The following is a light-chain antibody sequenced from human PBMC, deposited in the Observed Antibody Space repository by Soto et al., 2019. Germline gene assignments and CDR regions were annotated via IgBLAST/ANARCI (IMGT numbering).Light chain of an antibody. J-gene: IGLJ2*01. CDR1: RSNIGAGYD. V-gene: IGLV1-40*01. CDR3: QSYDSSLSGYVV. Sequence: QSVLTQPPSESRAPGQRVTISCTGSRSNIGAGYDVHWYQQLPGTAPKLLIYGNSNRPSGVPDRFSGSKSGTSASLAITGLQAEDEADHYCQSYDSSLSGYVVFGGGTKLTIL. CDR2: GNS.